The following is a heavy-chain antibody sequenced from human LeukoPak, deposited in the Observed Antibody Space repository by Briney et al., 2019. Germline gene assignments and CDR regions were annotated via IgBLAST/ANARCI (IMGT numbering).Heavy chain of an antibody. CDR1: GGSISSYY. V-gene: IGHV4-59*08. J-gene: IGHJ4*02. CDR2: IYYSGST. CDR3: ARQKGGGLDY. D-gene: IGHD3-16*01. Sequence: SETLSLTCAVYGGSISSYYWSWIRQPPGKGLEWIGYIYYSGSTNYNPSLKSRVTISVDTSKNQFSLKLSSVTAADTAVYYCARQKGGGLDYWGQGTLVTVSS.